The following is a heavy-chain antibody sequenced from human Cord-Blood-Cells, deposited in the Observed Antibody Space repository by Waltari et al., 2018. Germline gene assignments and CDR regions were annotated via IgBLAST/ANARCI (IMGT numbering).Heavy chain of an antibody. CDR3: TTDKANWNAFDI. CDR2: IKSKTDGGTT. D-gene: IGHD1-20*01. CDR1: GFTSSNAW. Sequence: EVQLVESGVGLVKPGGSLRLSCAASGFTSSNAWISWVRQVPGKGLEWVGRIKSKTDGGTTDYAAPVKGRFTISRDDSKNTLYLQMNSLKTEDTAVYYCTTDKANWNAFDIWGQGTMVTVSS. V-gene: IGHV3-15*01. J-gene: IGHJ3*02.